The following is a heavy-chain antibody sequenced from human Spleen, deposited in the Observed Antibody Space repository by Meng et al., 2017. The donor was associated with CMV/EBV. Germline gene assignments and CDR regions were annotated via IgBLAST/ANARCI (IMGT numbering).Heavy chain of an antibody. CDR3: ARIERRRILKYCGSDCSTTDY. J-gene: IGHJ4*02. CDR2: IYQSGST. Sequence: QVQLQESGPGLVKPSGTLSLTCPVAGGSISSSNLWTWVRQVPGKGLEWIGEIYQSGSTNYNPSLKSRVTISVDKFKNQFSLKLGSVTAADTAVYYCARIERRRILKYCGSDCSTTDYWGQGTLVTVSS. CDR1: GGSISSSNL. V-gene: IGHV4-4*02. D-gene: IGHD2-21*02.